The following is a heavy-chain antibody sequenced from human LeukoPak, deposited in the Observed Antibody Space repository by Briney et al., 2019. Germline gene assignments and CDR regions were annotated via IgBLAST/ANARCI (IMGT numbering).Heavy chain of an antibody. J-gene: IGHJ4*02. CDR1: DSSMSGGYS. Sequence: SETLSLTCAVSDSSMSGGYSWGWTRQPPGKGLDWIGSVYHSGSTHYNPSLKSRVTISVDTSKNQFSLKLTSVTAVDTAEYYCANRPITIFGVVLAYFDYWGQGTLVTVSS. D-gene: IGHD3-3*01. V-gene: IGHV4-38-2*01. CDR3: ANRPITIFGVVLAYFDY. CDR2: VYHSGST.